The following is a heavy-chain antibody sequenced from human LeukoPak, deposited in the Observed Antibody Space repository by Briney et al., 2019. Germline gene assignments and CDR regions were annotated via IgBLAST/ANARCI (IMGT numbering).Heavy chain of an antibody. V-gene: IGHV3-30*03. D-gene: IGHD3-22*01. CDR3: ATPNYYYDSSGYYLDY. CDR2: ISYDGSNK. CDR1: GFTFRSYG. J-gene: IGHJ4*02. Sequence: GGSLRLSCAASGFTFRSYGMYWVRQAPGKGLEWVAVISYDGSNKSYADSVKGRFTISRDNSKNTLYLQMNSLRAEDTAVYYCATPNYYYDSSGYYLDYWGQGTLVTVSS.